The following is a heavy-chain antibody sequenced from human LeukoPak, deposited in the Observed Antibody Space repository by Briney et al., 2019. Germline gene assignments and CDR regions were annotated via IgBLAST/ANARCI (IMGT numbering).Heavy chain of an antibody. CDR2: INPNSGGT. CDR3: ATGDSSGYYSGVVEIDY. D-gene: IGHD3-22*01. CDR1: GYTFTGYY. J-gene: IGHJ4*02. V-gene: IGHV1-2*02. Sequence: ASVKVPCKASGYTFTGYYMHWVRQAPGQGLEWMGWINPNSGGTSYAQKFQGRVTMTRDTSISTAYMELSRLRSDDTAVYYCATGDSSGYYSGVVEIDYWGQGTLVTVSS.